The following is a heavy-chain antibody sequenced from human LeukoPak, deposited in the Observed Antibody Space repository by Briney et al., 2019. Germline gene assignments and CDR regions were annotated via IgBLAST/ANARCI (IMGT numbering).Heavy chain of an antibody. CDR2: ISSSSSYI. CDR3: ARVSADDAFDI. CDR1: GFTFSEHF. Sequence: PGGSLRLSCAASGFTFSEHFMSWVRQAPGKGLEWVSSISSSSSYIYYADSVKGRFTISRDNAKNSLYLQMNSLRAEDTAVYYCARVSADDAFDIWGQGTMVTVSS. V-gene: IGHV3-11*06. J-gene: IGHJ3*02.